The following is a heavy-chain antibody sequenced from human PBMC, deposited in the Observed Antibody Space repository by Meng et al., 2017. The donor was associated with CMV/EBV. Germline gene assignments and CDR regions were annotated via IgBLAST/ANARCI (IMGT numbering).Heavy chain of an antibody. CDR3: ARGRSYSSGWYPVGGYYFDY. D-gene: IGHD6-19*01. CDR1: GGSISSYY. Sequence: SETLSLTCTVSGGSISSYYWSWIRQPPGKGLEWIGYIYYSGSTNYNPSLKSRVTISVDTSKNQFSLKLSSVTAADTAVYYCARGRSYSSGWYPVGGYYFDYWGQGTLVTVSS. V-gene: IGHV4-59*01. CDR2: IYYSGST. J-gene: IGHJ4*02.